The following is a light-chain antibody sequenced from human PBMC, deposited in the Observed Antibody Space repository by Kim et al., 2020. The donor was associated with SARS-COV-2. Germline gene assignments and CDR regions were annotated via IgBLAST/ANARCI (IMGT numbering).Light chain of an antibody. V-gene: IGKV1-39*01. CDR3: QQSYSTPWT. CDR2: AAS. Sequence: DIQMTQSPSSLSASVGDRVTITCRASQSISSYLNWYRQKPGKAPKLLIYAASSLQSGVPSRFSGSGSGTDFTLTISILQPEAFATYYCQQSYSTPWTFGQGTKVDIK. CDR1: QSISSY. J-gene: IGKJ1*01.